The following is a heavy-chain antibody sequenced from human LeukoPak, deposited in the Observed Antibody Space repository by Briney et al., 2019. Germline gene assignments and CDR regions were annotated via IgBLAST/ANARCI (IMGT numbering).Heavy chain of an antibody. CDR2: ISSSSIYT. CDR3: ARDREYYLDY. J-gene: IGHJ4*02. V-gene: IGHV3-11*06. Sequence: GGSRRLSCAAAGFALSDYYMSWISQAPGKGLEWDSYISSSSIYTNYADSVKGRFTISRDNAKNSLYLQMNSLRAEDTAVYYCARDREYYLDYWGQGTLVTVSS. CDR1: GFALSDYY.